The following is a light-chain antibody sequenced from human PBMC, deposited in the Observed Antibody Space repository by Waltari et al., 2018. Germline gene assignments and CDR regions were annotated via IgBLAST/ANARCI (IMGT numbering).Light chain of an antibody. Sequence: QSALTQPASVSGSPGQSITISCTGTSSDVGSYNLVSWYQHHPGKAPKLNIYEVTKRPSGVSNLFSGSKTGNTASLTISGLQAEDETDYYCCSFVGSRTSLYVFGTGTKGSVL. V-gene: IGLV2-23*02. CDR2: EVT. CDR1: SSDVGSYNL. J-gene: IGLJ1*01. CDR3: CSFVGSRTSLYV.